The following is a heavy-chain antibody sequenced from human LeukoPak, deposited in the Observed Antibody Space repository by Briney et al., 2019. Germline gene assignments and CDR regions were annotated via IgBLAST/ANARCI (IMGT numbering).Heavy chain of an antibody. J-gene: IGHJ4*02. V-gene: IGHV3-64*01. Sequence: GVPLRLSCAASGFTLSSYDMLWLRQAPGEARECVSDISRSGGSTYYANSEKRRFTISRDNPKITLYAKMRPQSADDMAVLHCARDGVRERWLQSYHHCCDYWGQGTLVTVSS. CDR1: GFTLSSYD. CDR2: ISRSGGST. CDR3: ARDGVRERWLQSYHHCCDY. D-gene: IGHD5-24*01.